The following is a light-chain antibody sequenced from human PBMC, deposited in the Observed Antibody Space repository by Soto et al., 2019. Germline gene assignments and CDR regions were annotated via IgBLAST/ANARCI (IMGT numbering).Light chain of an antibody. CDR3: KQYDGPPWT. V-gene: IGKV3-20*01. Sequence: EIVLTQSPGTLSLSPGGRATLSCRTSQIISSIYLAWYQQKPGQAPRLLIYGASIRATGIPDRFSGGGSGTDFTLYISRLETVYSAVYFGKQYDGPPWTFGRGTRLEN. J-gene: IGKJ1*01. CDR1: QIISSIY. CDR2: GAS.